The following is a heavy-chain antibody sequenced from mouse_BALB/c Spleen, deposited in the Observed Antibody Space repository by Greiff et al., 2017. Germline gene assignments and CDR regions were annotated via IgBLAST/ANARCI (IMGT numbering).Heavy chain of an antibody. V-gene: IGHV10-1*02. CDR1: GFTFNTYA. J-gene: IGHJ4*01. Sequence: DAGGGLVQPKGSLKLSCAASGFTFNTYAMNWVRQAPGKGLEWVARIRSKSNNYATYYADSVKDRFTISRDDSQSMLYLQMNNLKTEDTAMYYCVRHVDYWGQGTSVTVSS. CDR3: VRHVDY. CDR2: IRSKSNNYAT.